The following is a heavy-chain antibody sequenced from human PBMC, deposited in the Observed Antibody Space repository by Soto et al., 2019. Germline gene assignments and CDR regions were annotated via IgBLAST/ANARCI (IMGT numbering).Heavy chain of an antibody. CDR2: IIPIFGTA. CDR1: GGTFSSYA. D-gene: IGHD3-9*01. V-gene: IGHV1-69*06. J-gene: IGHJ5*02. Sequence: QVQLVQSGAEVKKPGSSVKVSCKASGGTFSSYAISWVRQAPGQGLEWMGGIIPIFGTANYAQKFQGRVTITADKATSTAYMERSSVRSEDTAVYYCARNVARGILTGYYLNWFGPWGQGTLVTVSS. CDR3: ARNVARGILTGYYLNWFGP.